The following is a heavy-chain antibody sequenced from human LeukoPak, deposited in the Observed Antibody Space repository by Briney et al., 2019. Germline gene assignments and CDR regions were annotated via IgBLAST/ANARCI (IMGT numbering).Heavy chain of an antibody. D-gene: IGHD6-13*01. CDR2: INHSGST. CDR3: ARGGWYSSSWYGY. V-gene: IGHV4-34*01. J-gene: IGHJ4*02. Sequence: PSETLSLTCAVYGGSFSGYYWSWIRQPPGKGLEWIGEINHSGSTNYNPSHKSRVTISVDTSKNQFSLKLSSVTAADTAVYYCARGGWYSSSWYGYWGQGTLVTVSS. CDR1: GGSFSGYY.